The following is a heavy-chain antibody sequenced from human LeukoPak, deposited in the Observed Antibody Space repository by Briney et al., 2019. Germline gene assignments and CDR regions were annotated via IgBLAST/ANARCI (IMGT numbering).Heavy chain of an antibody. J-gene: IGHJ4*02. D-gene: IGHD3-10*01. CDR1: GYSISSGYD. CDR2: IYHSGSI. V-gene: IGHV4-38-2*02. CDR3: AAIKNLWFGELFESSDY. Sequence: WVPLSLTCSVSGYSISSGYDWGWLRQPPGKGLEWIGSIYHSGSIYYTPSLKSRVTISVDTSKNQFSLKLSSVTAADTAVYYCAAIKNLWFGELFESSDYWGQGTLVTVSS.